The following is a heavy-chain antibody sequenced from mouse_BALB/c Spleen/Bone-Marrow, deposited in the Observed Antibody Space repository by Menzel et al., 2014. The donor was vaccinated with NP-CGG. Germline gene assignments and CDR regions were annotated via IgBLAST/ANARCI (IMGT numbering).Heavy chain of an antibody. CDR3: ARGYNEGFAY. Sequence: VQLQQPGAELVKPGASVKLSCTASGFNIKDTHMHWVKQRPEQGLEWIGRIDPANGNTKYDPKFQGKATITADTSSNTAYLQLSSLASEDTAVYYCARGYNEGFAYWGQGTLVTVSA. CDR2: IDPANGNT. V-gene: IGHV14-3*02. D-gene: IGHD2-14*01. J-gene: IGHJ3*01. CDR1: GFNIKDTH.